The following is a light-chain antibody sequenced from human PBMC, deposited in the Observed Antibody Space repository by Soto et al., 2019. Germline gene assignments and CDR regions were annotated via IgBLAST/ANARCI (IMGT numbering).Light chain of an antibody. CDR3: QQDGGSPPNM. V-gene: IGKV3-20*01. J-gene: IGKJ2*01. CDR1: QRVSRSY. CDR2: GAS. Sequence: EIVLTQSPGTLSLSPGERATLSCRASQRVSRSYLAWYQQKPGQAPRHLIYGASSRATGIPDRFSRSGSRTDFTVTISGLEPEGFAVYYWQQDGGSPPNMFGEGTKLEIK.